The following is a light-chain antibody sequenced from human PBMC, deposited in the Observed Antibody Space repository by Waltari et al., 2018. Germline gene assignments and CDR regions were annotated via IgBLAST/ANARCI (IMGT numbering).Light chain of an antibody. V-gene: IGKV4-1*01. CDR3: QQYYSMPLT. CDR2: WAS. J-gene: IGKJ3*01. CDR1: QSIFHASNNKNY. Sequence: DLVMTQSPDYLAVSLGERVSIHCQSTQSIFHASNNKNYPAWYQQKAGQPPKLLIYWASSREFGVPKRFSGTGSGTDFTLTISSLEAEDVAIYFCQQYYSMPLTFGPGTTVEI.